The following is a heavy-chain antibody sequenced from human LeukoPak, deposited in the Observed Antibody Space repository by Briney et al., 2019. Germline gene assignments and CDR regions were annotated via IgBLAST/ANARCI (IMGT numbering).Heavy chain of an antibody. CDR2: ISGSGGST. Sequence: GGSLRLSCAASGFTFSSYAMSWVRQAPGKGLEWVSAISGSGGSTYYADSVKGRFTISRDNSKNTLYLQMNSLRAEDTAVYYCANFATYYDILTGYYPSPFDYWGQGTLVNVSS. D-gene: IGHD3-9*01. J-gene: IGHJ4*02. V-gene: IGHV3-23*01. CDR3: ANFATYYDILTGYYPSPFDY. CDR1: GFTFSSYA.